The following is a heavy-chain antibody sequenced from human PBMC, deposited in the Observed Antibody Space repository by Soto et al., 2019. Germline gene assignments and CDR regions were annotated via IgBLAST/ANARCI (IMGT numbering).Heavy chain of an antibody. D-gene: IGHD3-9*01. J-gene: IGHJ4*02. CDR3: TTDTYYDILTGPEPFDY. CDR1: GFTFSNAW. V-gene: IGHV3-15*01. Sequence: GGSLRLSCAASGFTFSNAWMSWVRQAPGKGLEWVGRIKSKTDGGTTDYAAPVKGRFTISRDDSKNTLYLQMNSLKTEDTAVYYCTTDTYYDILTGPEPFDYWGQGTLVTVSS. CDR2: IKSKTDGGTT.